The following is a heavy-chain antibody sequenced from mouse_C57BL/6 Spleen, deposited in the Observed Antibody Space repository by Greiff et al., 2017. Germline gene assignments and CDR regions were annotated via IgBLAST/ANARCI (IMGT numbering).Heavy chain of an antibody. CDR1: GYTFTSYG. J-gene: IGHJ4*01. CDR2: IYIGNGYT. D-gene: IGHD1-1*01. Sequence: VQLQQSGAELVRPGSSVKMSCKTSGYTFTSYGINWVKQRPGQGLEWIGYIYIGNGYTEYNDKFKGKATLTSDTSSSTAYMQLSSLTSEDSAIYFCARRDYYGSSYAMDYWGQGTSVTVSS. CDR3: ARRDYYGSSYAMDY. V-gene: IGHV1-58*01.